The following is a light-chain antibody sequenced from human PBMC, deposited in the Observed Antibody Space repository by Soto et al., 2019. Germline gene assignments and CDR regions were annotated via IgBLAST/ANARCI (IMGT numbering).Light chain of an antibody. V-gene: IGKV3-15*01. CDR1: QSVSSN. Sequence: EIVMTQSPATLSVSPGERATLSCRASQSVSSNLDWYQQKPGQAPKLLIYGASTRAPGIPARFSGSGSGTEFTLTISSRQSEDFAVYYCQQYNNWPPWTFGQGTKVEIK. J-gene: IGKJ1*01. CDR3: QQYNNWPPWT. CDR2: GAS.